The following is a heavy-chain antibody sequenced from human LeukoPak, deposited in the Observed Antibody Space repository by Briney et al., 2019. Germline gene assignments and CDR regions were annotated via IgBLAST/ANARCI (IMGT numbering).Heavy chain of an antibody. CDR2: VKSKTDGGTT. Sequence: PGGSLRLSCAASGFTLSNAWMSWVRQAPGKGLEWVGHVKSKTDGGTTDYATPVKGRFIISRDDSKNTLFLQMNSLKTEDTAVYYCTTGTWIQLWLPDYWGQGTLVTVSS. V-gene: IGHV3-15*01. J-gene: IGHJ4*02. CDR1: GFTLSNAW. D-gene: IGHD5-18*01. CDR3: TTGTWIQLWLPDY.